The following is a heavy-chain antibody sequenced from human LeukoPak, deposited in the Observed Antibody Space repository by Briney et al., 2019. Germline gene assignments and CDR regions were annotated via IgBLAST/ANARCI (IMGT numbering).Heavy chain of an antibody. CDR2: IKQDGSDK. J-gene: IGHJ4*02. CDR3: ARDHYFDY. Sequence: QPGGTLRFSCAASGFTFSSYWMSWVRQAPGKGLEWVANIKQDGSDKYYVDSVKGRFTISRDNTKNSMYLQMNSLRAEDTAVYYCARDHYFDYWGQGTLVTVSS. CDR1: GFTFSSYW. V-gene: IGHV3-7*01.